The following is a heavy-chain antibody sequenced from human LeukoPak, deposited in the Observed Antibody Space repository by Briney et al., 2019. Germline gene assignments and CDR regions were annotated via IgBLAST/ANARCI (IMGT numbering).Heavy chain of an antibody. J-gene: IGHJ3*02. D-gene: IGHD2-15*01. Sequence: SETLSLTCTVSGGSISSYYWSWIRQPPGKGLEWIGYIYYSGSTNYNPSLKSRVTISVDTSKNQFSLKLSSVTAADTAVYYCARHDYIVVVVAALTRAFDIWGQGTMVTVSS. CDR3: ARHDYIVVVVAALTRAFDI. V-gene: IGHV4-59*08. CDR1: GGSISSYY. CDR2: IYYSGST.